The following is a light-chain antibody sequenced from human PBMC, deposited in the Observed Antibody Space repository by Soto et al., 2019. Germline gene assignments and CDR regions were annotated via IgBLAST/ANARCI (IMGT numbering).Light chain of an antibody. V-gene: IGLV2-14*01. J-gene: IGLJ3*02. CDR3: SSYTSSSTVV. CDR2: DVT. Sequence: QSALTQPASVSGSPGQAVTISCSGSSSDVGAYNYVSWYQRHPCKAPKLMIYDVTNRPSGVSNRFSGSKSGNTASLTISGLQAEDEADYFCSSYTSSSTVVFGGGTKLTVL. CDR1: SSDVGAYNY.